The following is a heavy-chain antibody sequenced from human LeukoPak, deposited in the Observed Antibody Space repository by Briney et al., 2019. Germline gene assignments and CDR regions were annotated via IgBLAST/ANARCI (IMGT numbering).Heavy chain of an antibody. J-gene: IGHJ4*02. CDR3: ARGDSDSWYPLHF. V-gene: IGHV1-46*01. Sequence: ASVKVSCKASGYTFTSYGISWVRQAPGQGLEWMGIINPSGGSTSYPQKFQGRVTMTRDTSTSTVYMELSSLRIEDTAVYYCARGDSDSWYPLHFWGQGTLVTVSS. CDR1: GYTFTSYG. CDR2: INPSGGST. D-gene: IGHD6-13*01.